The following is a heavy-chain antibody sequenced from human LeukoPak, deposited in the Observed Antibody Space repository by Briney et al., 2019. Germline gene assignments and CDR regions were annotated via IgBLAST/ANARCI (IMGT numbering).Heavy chain of an antibody. CDR2: INHSGST. V-gene: IGHV4-34*01. CDR1: GGSFSGYY. J-gene: IGHJ4*02. D-gene: IGHD6-19*01. Sequence: SETLSLTCAVYGGSFSGYYWSWIRQPPGKGLEWIGEINHSGSTNYNPSLKSRVTISVDTSKNQFSLRLRSVTAADTAMYYCARGTLCRGWSYYLDFWGQGSQVTVSS. CDR3: ARGTLCRGWSYYLDF.